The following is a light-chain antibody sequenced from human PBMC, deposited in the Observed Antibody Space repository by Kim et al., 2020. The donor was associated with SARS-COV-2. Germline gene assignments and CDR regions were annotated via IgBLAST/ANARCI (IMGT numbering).Light chain of an antibody. CDR1: RSISKW. CDR2: GAS. CDR3: QQYHTFPPT. Sequence: SVGDRVTLTGRARRSISKWLAWYQQRPGKAPKLLIYGASSLDIGVPSRFSGSGSGTQFTLTISRLQPDDFATYYCQQYHTFPPTFAPGTKVDIK. V-gene: IGKV1-5*03. J-gene: IGKJ3*01.